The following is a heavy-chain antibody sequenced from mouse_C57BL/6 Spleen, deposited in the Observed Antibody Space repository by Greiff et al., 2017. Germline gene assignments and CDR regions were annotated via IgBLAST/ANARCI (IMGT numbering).Heavy chain of an antibody. V-gene: IGHV1-59*01. CDR3: AKYGDDYGGYYAMDY. CDR2: IDPSDSYT. CDR1: GYTFTSYW. Sequence: QVQLQQPGAELVRPGTSVKLSCKASGYTFTSYWMHWVKQRPGQGLEWIGVIDPSDSYTNYNQKFKGKATLTVDTSSSTAYMQLSSLTSEDSAVYYCAKYGDDYGGYYAMDYWGHGASVTVS. D-gene: IGHD2-4*01. J-gene: IGHJ4*01.